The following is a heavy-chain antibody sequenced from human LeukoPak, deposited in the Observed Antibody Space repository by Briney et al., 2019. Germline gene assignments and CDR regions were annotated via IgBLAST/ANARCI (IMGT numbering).Heavy chain of an antibody. D-gene: IGHD2-21*02. CDR2: IYYSGST. J-gene: IGHJ6*02. CDR3: ARGLTRYYYYGMDV. V-gene: IGHV4-59*01. Sequence: PSETLSLTCTVSGGSISSCYWSWIRQPPGKGLEWIGYIYYSGSTNYNPSLKSRVTISVDTSKNQFSLKLSSVTAADTAVYYCARGLTRYYYYGMDVWGQGTTVTVSS. CDR1: GGSISSCY.